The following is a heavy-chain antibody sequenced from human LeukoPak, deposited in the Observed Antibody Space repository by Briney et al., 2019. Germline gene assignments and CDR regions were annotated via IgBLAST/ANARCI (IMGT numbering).Heavy chain of an antibody. Sequence: SVKVSCKASGGTFSSYAISWVRQAPGQGLEWMGRIIPILGIANYAQKFQGRVTITAVKSTSTAYMELSSLRSEDTAVYYCAGLRGYCSSTSCPYGMDVWGQGTTVTVSS. J-gene: IGHJ6*02. V-gene: IGHV1-69*04. CDR1: GGTFSSYA. CDR3: AGLRGYCSSTSCPYGMDV. CDR2: IIPILGIA. D-gene: IGHD2-2*01.